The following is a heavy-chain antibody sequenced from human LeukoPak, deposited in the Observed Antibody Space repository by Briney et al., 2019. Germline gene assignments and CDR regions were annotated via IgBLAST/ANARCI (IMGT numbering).Heavy chain of an antibody. D-gene: IGHD5-12*01. CDR1: GGSISSSDYY. V-gene: IGHV4-39*01. Sequence: SETLSLTCTVSGGSISSSDYYWGWIRQHPGKGLEWIASIYYSGSTYYSPSLKSGVTISVDTSKNQFSLKLRSVTATDTAVYYCARGLTRGYTYGGCFDPWGQGTLVTVSS. CDR3: ARGLTRGYTYGGCFDP. CDR2: IYYSGST. J-gene: IGHJ5*02.